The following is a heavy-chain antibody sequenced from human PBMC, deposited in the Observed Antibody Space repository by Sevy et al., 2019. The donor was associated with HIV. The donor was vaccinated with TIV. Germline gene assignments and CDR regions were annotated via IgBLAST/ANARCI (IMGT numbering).Heavy chain of an antibody. J-gene: IGHJ4*02. CDR1: GFAFGDYG. Sequence: GGSLRLSCAASGFAFGDYGMNWVRQAPGKGLECVSGINWNGGSTGYADSVKGRFTITRDNAKNYLYLLMNSLRAEDTAIYYCARDRSCGGACYYFDTWGQGAPVTVSS. V-gene: IGHV3-20*04. CDR3: ARDRSCGGACYYFDT. CDR2: INWNGGST. D-gene: IGHD2-21*02.